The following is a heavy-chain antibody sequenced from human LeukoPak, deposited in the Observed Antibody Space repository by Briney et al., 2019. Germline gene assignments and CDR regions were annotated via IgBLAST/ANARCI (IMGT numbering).Heavy chain of an antibody. CDR1: GFPFISYG. D-gene: IGHD6-19*01. Sequence: GGSLRLSCVASGFPFISYGMHWVRQSPGRGLEWVAFLQYDGGKRDYAESVKGRFTVSRDNSKNTLYLQMSSLRAEDMAVYYCAKGGYSSGWYGCDSWGQGTLVTVSS. V-gene: IGHV3-30*02. CDR2: LQYDGGKR. J-gene: IGHJ5*01. CDR3: AKGGYSSGWYGCDS.